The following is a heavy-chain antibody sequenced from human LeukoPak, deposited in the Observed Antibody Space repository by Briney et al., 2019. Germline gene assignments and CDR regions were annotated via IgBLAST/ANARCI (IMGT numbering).Heavy chain of an antibody. CDR3: ARERLSRYYDSSGYFDY. CDR2: IKQDGSEK. D-gene: IGHD3-22*01. Sequence: GGSLRLSCAASGFTFSSYGMHWVRQAPGKGLEWVANIKQDGSEKYYVDSVKGRFTISRDNAKNSLYLQMNSLRAEDTAVYYCARERLSRYYDSSGYFDYWGQGTLVTVSS. J-gene: IGHJ4*02. V-gene: IGHV3-7*01. CDR1: GFTFSSYG.